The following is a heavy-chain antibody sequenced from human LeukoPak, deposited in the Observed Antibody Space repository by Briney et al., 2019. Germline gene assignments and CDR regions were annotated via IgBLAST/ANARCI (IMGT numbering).Heavy chain of an antibody. CDR2: INSDGSST. CDR1: GFTFSNYW. D-gene: IGHD6-13*01. J-gene: IGHJ4*02. V-gene: IGHV3-74*01. Sequence: GGSLRLSCAASGFTFSNYWTHWVRQAPGKGLVWVSLINSDGSSTNYADSVKGRFTISRDNAKNTLYLQMNSLRAEDTAVYYCVRGIAATGNDYWGQGTLVTVSS. CDR3: VRGIAATGNDY.